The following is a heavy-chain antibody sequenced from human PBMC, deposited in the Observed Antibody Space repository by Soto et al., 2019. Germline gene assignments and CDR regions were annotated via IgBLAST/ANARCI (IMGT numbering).Heavy chain of an antibody. Sequence: QVQLQESGPGLVKPSETLSLTCAVSGASISSSNWWTWVRQPPGKGLEWIGEIYHRGNTNYNPSLKSKLAISVDTSKNQFSLKVSSVTAADTAVYYCARAGYGGNSLDYWGQGTLVTVSS. CDR3: ARAGYGGNSLDY. CDR2: IYHRGNT. D-gene: IGHD4-17*01. CDR1: GASISSSNW. V-gene: IGHV4-4*02. J-gene: IGHJ4*02.